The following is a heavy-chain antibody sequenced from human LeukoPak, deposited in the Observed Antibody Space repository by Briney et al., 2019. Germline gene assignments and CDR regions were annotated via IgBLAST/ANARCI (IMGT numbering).Heavy chain of an antibody. CDR1: GFTFSDAS. Sequence: PGGSLRLSRAASGFTFSDASMNWVRQAPGKGLEWVVRIKSKADGGTIDYAAPVKGRFTISRDDSKNTVYMQMKILKTEDTAVYYCSYYYDSSGYVDYWGQGTVVTVSS. D-gene: IGHD3-22*01. J-gene: IGHJ4*02. CDR2: IKSKADGGTI. V-gene: IGHV3-15*01. CDR3: SYYYDSSGYVDY.